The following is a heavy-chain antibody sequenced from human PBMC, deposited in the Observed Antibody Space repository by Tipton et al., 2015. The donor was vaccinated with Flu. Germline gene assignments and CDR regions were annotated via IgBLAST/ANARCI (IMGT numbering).Heavy chain of an antibody. CDR3: ARDKYSSTWGYFQH. D-gene: IGHD6-13*01. Sequence: SLTCTVSGGSMGSGSYCWSWIRQPAGKGLEWVGRIYTSGSTNYNPSLKSRVTISVDTSKNQFSLNLTSVTAADTAVYYCARDKYSSTWGYFQHWGQGTLVTVSS. V-gene: IGHV4-61*02. CDR1: GGSMGSGSYC. J-gene: IGHJ1*01. CDR2: IYTSGST.